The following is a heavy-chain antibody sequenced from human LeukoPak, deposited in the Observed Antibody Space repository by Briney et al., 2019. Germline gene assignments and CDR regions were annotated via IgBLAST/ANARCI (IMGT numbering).Heavy chain of an antibody. CDR3: ARGVLGIDY. J-gene: IGHJ4*02. V-gene: IGHV4-59*01. CDR1: GGSISSYY. CDR2: IYYSGST. Sequence: SETLSLTCAVSGGSISSYYWSWIRQPPGKGLEWIGYIYYSGSTNYNPSLKSRVTISVDTSKNQFSLKLSSVTAADTAVYYCARGVLGIDYWGQGTLVTVSS. D-gene: IGHD4/OR15-4a*01.